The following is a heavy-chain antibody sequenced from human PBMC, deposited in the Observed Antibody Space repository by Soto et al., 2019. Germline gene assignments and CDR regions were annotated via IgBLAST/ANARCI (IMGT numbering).Heavy chain of an antibody. CDR3: AVALNYYYYGMDV. CDR2: IIPIFGTA. CDR1: GGTFSSYA. D-gene: IGHD2-15*01. J-gene: IGHJ6*02. Sequence: SVKVSCKASGGTFSSYAISWVRQAPGQGLEWMGGIIPIFGTANYAQKFQGRVTITADESTSTAYMELSSLRSEDTAVYYCAVALNYYYYGMDVWGQGATVTVSS. V-gene: IGHV1-69*13.